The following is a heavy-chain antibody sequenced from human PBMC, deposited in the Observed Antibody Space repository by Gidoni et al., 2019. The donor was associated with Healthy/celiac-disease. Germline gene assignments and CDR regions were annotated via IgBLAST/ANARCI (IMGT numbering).Heavy chain of an antibody. Sequence: QVQLVQSGAEVKKPGASVKVSCKVSGYTLTELSMHWVRQAPGKGLEWMGGFDPEDGETIYAQKFQGRVTMTEDTSTDTAYMELSSLRSEDTAVYYCATGHILTGYYPSPFDYWGQGTLVTVSS. CDR1: GYTLTELS. V-gene: IGHV1-24*01. CDR2: FDPEDGET. J-gene: IGHJ4*02. CDR3: ATGHILTGYYPSPFDY. D-gene: IGHD3-9*01.